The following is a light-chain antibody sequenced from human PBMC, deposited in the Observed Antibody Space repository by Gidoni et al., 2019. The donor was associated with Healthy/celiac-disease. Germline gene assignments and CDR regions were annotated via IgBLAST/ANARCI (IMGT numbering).Light chain of an antibody. CDR3: QQYGSSPCT. V-gene: IGKV3-20*01. CDR1: QSVSSSY. J-gene: IGKJ2*02. Sequence: EVVVTQYPGTLSLSPGERATLSCRASQSVSSSYLAWYQQKPGQAPRLLIYGASSRATGIPDRFSGSGSGTDFTLTISRLEPEDFAVYYCQQYGSSPCTFGQGTKLEIK. CDR2: GAS.